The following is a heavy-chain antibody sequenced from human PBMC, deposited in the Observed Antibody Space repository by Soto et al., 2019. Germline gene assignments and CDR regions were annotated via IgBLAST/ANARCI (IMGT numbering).Heavy chain of an antibody. Sequence: ASVKVSCKASGYTFTGYYMHWVRQAPGQGLEWMGWINPNSGGTNYAQKFQGWVTMTRDTSISTAYMELSRLRSDDTAVYYCARGGGSTVVTPHKYYYYGMDVWGQGTTVTVSS. D-gene: IGHD3-16*01. CDR2: INPNSGGT. CDR3: ARGGGSTVVTPHKYYYYGMDV. V-gene: IGHV1-2*04. J-gene: IGHJ6*02. CDR1: GYTFTGYY.